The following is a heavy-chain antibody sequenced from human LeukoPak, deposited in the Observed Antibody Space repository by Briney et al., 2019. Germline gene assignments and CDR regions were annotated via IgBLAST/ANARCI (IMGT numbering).Heavy chain of an antibody. V-gene: IGHV3-9*01. Sequence: PGGSLRHSCAASGFTFDDYAMHWVRQAPGKGLEWVSGISWNSGSIGYADSVKGRFTISRDNAKNSLYLQMNSLRAEDTALYYCAKDSGNYYDSSGYFLWGQGTLVTVSS. CDR1: GFTFDDYA. CDR3: AKDSGNYYDSSGYFL. J-gene: IGHJ4*02. D-gene: IGHD3-22*01. CDR2: ISWNSGSI.